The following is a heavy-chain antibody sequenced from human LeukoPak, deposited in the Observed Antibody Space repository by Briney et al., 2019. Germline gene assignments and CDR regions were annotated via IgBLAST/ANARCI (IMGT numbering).Heavy chain of an antibody. V-gene: IGHV3-21*01. J-gene: IGHJ5*02. D-gene: IGHD1-7*01. Sequence: KPGGSLRLSCAASGFTFSSYSLTWVRQAPGKGLEWVSSISTSSSYIYYADSVKGRFTISRDNARKSLYLQMNSLRAEDTAVYYCARDSENVSGTTSWFDPWGQGTLVTVSS. CDR2: ISTSSSYI. CDR3: ARDSENVSGTTSWFDP. CDR1: GFTFSSYS.